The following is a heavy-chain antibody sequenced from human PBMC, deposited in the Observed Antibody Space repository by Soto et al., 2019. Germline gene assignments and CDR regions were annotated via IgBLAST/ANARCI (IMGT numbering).Heavy chain of an antibody. CDR1: GFTFNSCC. V-gene: IGHV3-74*01. CDR2: ISGGGSGT. D-gene: IGHD1-1*01. CDR3: AREDTTLYYFDY. Sequence: EVQLVESGGGLVQPGGSLRLSCAASGFTFNSCCMHWVRQAPGKGLVWVSRISGGGSGTYYADSVKGRFSISRDNAKNRLYLQKNSLRAEDTAVYYCAREDTTLYYFDYWGPGTLVPVFS. J-gene: IGHJ4*02.